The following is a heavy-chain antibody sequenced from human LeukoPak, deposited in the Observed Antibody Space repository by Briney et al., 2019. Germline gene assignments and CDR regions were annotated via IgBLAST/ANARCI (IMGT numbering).Heavy chain of an antibody. CDR2: INPNSGDT. J-gene: IGHJ4*02. Sequence: ASVKVSCKASGYTFTGYCLHWVRQAPGQGLEWMGWINPNSGDTSYAQKFQGRVTITRDMSISTAYMELSNLRSDDTAVYYCARTAVYYYDSSGYYQNNFDYWGQGTLVTVSS. V-gene: IGHV1-2*02. D-gene: IGHD3-22*01. CDR1: GYTFTGYC. CDR3: ARTAVYYYDSSGYYQNNFDY.